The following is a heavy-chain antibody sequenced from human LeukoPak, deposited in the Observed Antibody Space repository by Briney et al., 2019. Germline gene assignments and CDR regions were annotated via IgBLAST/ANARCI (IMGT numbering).Heavy chain of an antibody. Sequence: GGSLRLSCAASGFTLSSYSVNWVRQAPGKGLEWVSSITSSSIYIYYADSVKGRFTVTRDNARNSLYLQMSSLRAEDTAVYYCARPRGSSGWYGDGFDIWGQGTMVTVSS. CDR3: ARPRGSSGWYGDGFDI. J-gene: IGHJ3*02. V-gene: IGHV3-21*06. CDR2: ITSSSIYI. CDR1: GFTLSSYS. D-gene: IGHD6-19*01.